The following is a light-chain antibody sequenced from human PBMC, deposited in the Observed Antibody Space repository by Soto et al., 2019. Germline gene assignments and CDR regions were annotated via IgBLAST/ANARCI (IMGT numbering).Light chain of an antibody. V-gene: IGLV4-69*01. CDR1: SEYSTYA. CDR3: QTWATGIGV. CDR2: IKSGGSH. Sequence: QSVLTQSPSASASLGASVKLTCTLSSEYSTYAIAWHQQQPEKGPRYLMKIKSGGSHTKGDGIPDRLSGSSSGAERYLTISSLQSEDEADYYCQTWATGIGVFGGGTKLTVL. J-gene: IGLJ3*02.